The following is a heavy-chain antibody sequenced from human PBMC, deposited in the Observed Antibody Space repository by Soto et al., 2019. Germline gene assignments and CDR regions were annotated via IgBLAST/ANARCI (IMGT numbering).Heavy chain of an antibody. CDR3: ARIRPFGDTIFGVAPYDAFDI. V-gene: IGHV5-51*01. CDR1: GYSFTSYW. D-gene: IGHD3-3*01. J-gene: IGHJ3*02. Sequence: PGESLKISCKGSGYSFTSYWIGWVRQMPGKGLEWMGIIYPGDSDTRYSPSFQGQVTISADKSISTAYLQWSSLKASDTAMYYCARIRPFGDTIFGVAPYDAFDIWGQGTMVTVSS. CDR2: IYPGDSDT.